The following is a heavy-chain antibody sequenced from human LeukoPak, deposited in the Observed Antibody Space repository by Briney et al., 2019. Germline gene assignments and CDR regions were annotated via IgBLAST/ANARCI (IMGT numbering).Heavy chain of an antibody. Sequence: GGSLRLSCAASGFTFSSYWMSWVRQAPGTGLEWVGNIKQDGSDKYYVDSVKGRFTISRDNAKTLLYLQINSLRAEDTAVYYCAREPSGDYFDYWGQGTLVTVSS. CDR2: IKQDGSDK. D-gene: IGHD4-17*01. CDR3: AREPSGDYFDY. CDR1: GFTFSSYW. J-gene: IGHJ4*02. V-gene: IGHV3-7*03.